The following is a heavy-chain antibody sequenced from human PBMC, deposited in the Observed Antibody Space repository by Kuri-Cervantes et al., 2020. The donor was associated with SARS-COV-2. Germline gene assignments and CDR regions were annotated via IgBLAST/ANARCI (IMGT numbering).Heavy chain of an antibody. D-gene: IGHD6-6*01. V-gene: IGHV3-23*01. Sequence: GGSLRLSCAASGFTFSSYAMSWVRQAPGKGLEWVSAISGSGGSTYYADSVKGRFTISRDNSKNTLYLQMNSLGAEDTAVYYCAKDLSYSSSPGYYYYYYGMDVWGQGTTVTVSS. J-gene: IGHJ6*02. CDR2: ISGSGGST. CDR3: AKDLSYSSSPGYYYYYYGMDV. CDR1: GFTFSSYA.